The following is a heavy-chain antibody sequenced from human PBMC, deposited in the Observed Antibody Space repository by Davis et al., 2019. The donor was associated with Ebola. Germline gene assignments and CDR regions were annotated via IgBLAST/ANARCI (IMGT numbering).Heavy chain of an antibody. CDR3: ARNNRTLLWFGEFDY. Sequence: GGSLRLSCAASGFTFSSYSMNWVRQAPGKGLEWVSSISSSSSYIYYADSVKGRFTISRDNSKNTLYLQMNSLRAEDKAVYYCARNNRTLLWFGEFDYWGQGTLVTVSS. CDR1: GFTFSSYS. D-gene: IGHD3-10*01. J-gene: IGHJ4*02. CDR2: ISSSSSYI. V-gene: IGHV3-21*01.